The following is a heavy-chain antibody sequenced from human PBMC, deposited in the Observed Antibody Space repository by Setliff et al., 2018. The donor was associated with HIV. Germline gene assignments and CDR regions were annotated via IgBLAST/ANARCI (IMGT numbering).Heavy chain of an antibody. CDR1: GFIFSSYA. CDR3: AKDPRAAVATICDY. D-gene: IGHD5-12*01. V-gene: IGHV3-7*03. Sequence: PGGSLRLSCAASGFIFSSYAMHWVRQAPGKGLEWVANIKQDGSEKYYVDSVKGRFTISRDNAKNTLYLQMNSLRAEDTAVYYCAKDPRAAVATICDYWGQGTLVTVSS. J-gene: IGHJ4*02. CDR2: IKQDGSEK.